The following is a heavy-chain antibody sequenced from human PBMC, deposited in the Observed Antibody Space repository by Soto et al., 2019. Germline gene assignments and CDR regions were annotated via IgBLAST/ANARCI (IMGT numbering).Heavy chain of an antibody. D-gene: IGHD6-19*01. CDR3: ARDSGYSSGPVDY. V-gene: IGHV3-33*01. Sequence: SLRLSCAASGFTFSSYGMHWVRQAPGKGLEWVAVIWYDGSNKYYADSVKGRFTISRDNSKNTLYLQMNSLRAEDTAVYYCARDSGYSSGPVDYWGQGTLVTVSS. CDR2: IWYDGSNK. J-gene: IGHJ4*02. CDR1: GFTFSSYG.